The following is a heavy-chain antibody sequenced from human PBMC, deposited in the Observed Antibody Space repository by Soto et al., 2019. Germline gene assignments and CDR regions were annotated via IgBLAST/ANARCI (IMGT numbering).Heavy chain of an antibody. CDR1: GYTFTSYG. V-gene: IGHV1-18*01. CDR3: ARDYGSALRSPERFDY. J-gene: IGHJ4*02. Sequence: GASVKVSCKASGYTFTSYGISWVRQAPGQGLEWMGWISAYNGNTNYAQKLQGRVTMTTDTSTSTAYMELRSLRSDDTAVYYCARDYGSALRSPERFDYWGQGTLVTVSS. CDR2: ISAYNGNT. D-gene: IGHD4-17*01.